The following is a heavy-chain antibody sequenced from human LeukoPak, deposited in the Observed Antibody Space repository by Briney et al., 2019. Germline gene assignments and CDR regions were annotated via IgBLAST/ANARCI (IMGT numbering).Heavy chain of an antibody. D-gene: IGHD3-10*01. CDR3: ARLGSSGILWFGELKRYYFDY. J-gene: IGHJ4*02. V-gene: IGHV4-4*07. CDR1: GGSISSYY. Sequence: SSETLSLTCTVSGGSISSYYWSWIRQPAGKGLEWIGRIYTSGSTNYNPSLKSRVTMSVDTSKNQFSLKLSSVTAADTAVYYCARLGSSGILWFGELKRYYFDYWGQGTLVTVSS. CDR2: IYTSGST.